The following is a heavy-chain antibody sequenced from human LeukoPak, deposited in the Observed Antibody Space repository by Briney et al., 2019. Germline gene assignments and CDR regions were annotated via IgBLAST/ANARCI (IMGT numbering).Heavy chain of an antibody. V-gene: IGHV1-8*01. J-gene: IGHJ5*02. CDR3: ARGTRYCSSTSCYRGENWFDP. CDR1: GYTFTSYD. D-gene: IGHD2-2*02. CDR2: MNPNSGNT. Sequence: GESLKVSCKASGYTFTSYDINWVRQATGQGLEWMGWMNPNSGNTGYAQKFQGRVTMTRNTSISTAYMELSSLRSEDTAVYYCARGTRYCSSTSCYRGENWFDPWGQGTLVTVSS.